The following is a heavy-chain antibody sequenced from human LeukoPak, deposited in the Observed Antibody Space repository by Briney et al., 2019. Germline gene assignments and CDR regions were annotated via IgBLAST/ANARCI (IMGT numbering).Heavy chain of an antibody. CDR3: AKDGGYVPYCSSTSCYIDY. Sequence: PGGSLRLSCAASGFTFSSYAMSWVRQAPGKGLEWVSAISGSGGSTYYADSVKGRFTISRDNSKNTLYLQMNSLRAEDTAVYYCAKDGGYVPYCSSTSCYIDYWGQGTLVTVSS. CDR2: ISGSGGST. V-gene: IGHV3-23*01. D-gene: IGHD2-2*01. J-gene: IGHJ4*02. CDR1: GFTFSSYA.